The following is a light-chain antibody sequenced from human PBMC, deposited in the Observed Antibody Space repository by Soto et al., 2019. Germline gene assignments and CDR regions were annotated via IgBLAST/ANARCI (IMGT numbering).Light chain of an antibody. CDR1: SSDVGGYNY. V-gene: IGLV2-14*01. Sequence: TSSDVGGYNYVSWYQQHPGKAPNLMIYEVSNRPSGVSNRFSGSKSGNTASLTISGLQAEDEADYYCSSYTSSSTPPYVFGTGTKFTVL. CDR3: SSYTSSSTPPYV. CDR2: EVS. J-gene: IGLJ1*01.